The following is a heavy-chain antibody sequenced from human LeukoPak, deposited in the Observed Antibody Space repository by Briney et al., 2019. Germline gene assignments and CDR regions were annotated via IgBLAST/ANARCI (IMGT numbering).Heavy chain of an antibody. CDR2: IYTSGST. J-gene: IGHJ5*02. CDR3: AREISAYYGSVPWFDP. V-gene: IGHV4-61*02. CDR1: GGSISSGSYY. Sequence: PSQTLSLTCTVSGGSISSGSYYWSWIRQPAGKGLEWIGRIYTSGSTNYNPSLKSRVTISVDTSKNQFSLKLSSVTAADTAVYYCAREISAYYGSVPWFDPWGQGTLVTVSS. D-gene: IGHD3-10*01.